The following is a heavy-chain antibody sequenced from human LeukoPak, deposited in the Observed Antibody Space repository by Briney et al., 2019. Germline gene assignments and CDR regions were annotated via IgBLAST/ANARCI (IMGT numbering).Heavy chain of an antibody. Sequence: SETLSLTCTVSGGSISSYYWGWIRQPPGKGLEWIGSIYYSGSTYYNPSLKSRVTISVDTSKNQFSLKLSSVTAADTAVYYCARDGYSSSSPRYLDYWGQGTLVTVSS. CDR1: GGSISSYY. CDR2: IYYSGST. CDR3: ARDGYSSSSPRYLDY. V-gene: IGHV4-39*07. J-gene: IGHJ4*02. D-gene: IGHD6-6*01.